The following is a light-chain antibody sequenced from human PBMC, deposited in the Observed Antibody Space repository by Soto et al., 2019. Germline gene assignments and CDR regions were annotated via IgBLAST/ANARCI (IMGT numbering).Light chain of an antibody. J-gene: IGLJ2*01. CDR2: DVN. CDR1: SGDISGYNY. Sequence: QSVLTQPRSVSGSPGQSVTISCTGASGDISGYNYVSWYQHHPGKAPKLIIFDVNKRPSGVPDRFSGSKSGNTASLTISGLQPEDEADYYCCSYAGSSLVFGGGTKLTVL. V-gene: IGLV2-11*01. CDR3: CSYAGSSLV.